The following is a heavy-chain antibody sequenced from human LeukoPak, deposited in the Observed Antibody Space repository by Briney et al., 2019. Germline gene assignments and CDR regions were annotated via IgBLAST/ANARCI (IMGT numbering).Heavy chain of an antibody. J-gene: IGHJ4*02. CDR1: GYPFSAHF. CDR2: IDTTTGNP. V-gene: IGHV7-4-1*02. CDR3: VRGTPTPGMDY. Sequence: ASVRVSCKASGYPFSAHFLNWVRQAPGQGLEWMGNIDTTTGNPRYAQDFTGRFVFSLDTSVSTAHLQITSLKADDTAAYYCVRGTPTPGMDYWGQGTQVTVSS. D-gene: IGHD3-10*01.